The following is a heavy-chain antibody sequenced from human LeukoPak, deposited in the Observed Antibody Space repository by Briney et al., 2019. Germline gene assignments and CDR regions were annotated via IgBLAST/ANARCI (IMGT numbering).Heavy chain of an antibody. V-gene: IGHV4-38-2*02. CDR2: IYRSGST. CDR1: GYSISSGYY. CDR3: ARERFLEWLLATNFDY. Sequence: SETLSLTCTVSGYSISSGYYWGWIRQPPGKGLEWIGSIYRSGSTYYNPSLKSRVTISVDTSKNQFSLKLSSVTAADTAVYYCARERFLEWLLATNFDYWGQGTLVTVSS. D-gene: IGHD3-3*01. J-gene: IGHJ4*02.